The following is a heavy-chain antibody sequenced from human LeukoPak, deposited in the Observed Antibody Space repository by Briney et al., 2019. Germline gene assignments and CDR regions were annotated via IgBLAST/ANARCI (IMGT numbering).Heavy chain of an antibody. CDR1: GDSISSHNHF. Sequence: SETLSLSCTVSGDSISSHNHFWRWVRQVPGKGLEWIGYIYYSGRTNNNPSLDSRLTISVDTSENQFSLKLTSVTAADTALYYCARIVGSTSWFDTWGQGILVTVSS. D-gene: IGHD1-26*01. V-gene: IGHV4-31*03. CDR2: IYYSGRT. CDR3: ARIVGSTSWFDT. J-gene: IGHJ5*02.